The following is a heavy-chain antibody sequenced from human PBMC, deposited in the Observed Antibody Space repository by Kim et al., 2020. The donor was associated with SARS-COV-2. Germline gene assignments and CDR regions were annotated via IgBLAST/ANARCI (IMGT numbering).Heavy chain of an antibody. CDR3: AKGKLRYFDWLLPYYYYGMDV. D-gene: IGHD3-9*01. CDR1: GFTFSSYG. V-gene: IGHV3-30*18. CDR2: ISYDGSNK. J-gene: IGHJ6*02. Sequence: GGSLRLSCAASGFTFSSYGMHWVRQPPGKGLEWVAVISYDGSNKYYADSVKGRFTISRDNSKNTLYLQMNSLRAEDTAVYYCAKGKLRYFDWLLPYYYYGMDVWGQGTTVTVSS.